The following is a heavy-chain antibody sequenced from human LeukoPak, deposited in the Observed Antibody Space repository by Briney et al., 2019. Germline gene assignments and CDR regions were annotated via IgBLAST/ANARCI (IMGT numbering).Heavy chain of an antibody. CDR2: IYYSGST. Sequence: SETLSLTCTVSGGSISSYYWSWIRQPPGKGLEWIGYIYYSGSTYYNPSLKSRVTISVDTSKNQFSLKLSSVTAADTAVYYCASPTYYYDSSGYFDAFDIWGQGTMVTVSS. J-gene: IGHJ3*02. V-gene: IGHV4-59*08. CDR1: GGSISSYY. CDR3: ASPTYYYDSSGYFDAFDI. D-gene: IGHD3-22*01.